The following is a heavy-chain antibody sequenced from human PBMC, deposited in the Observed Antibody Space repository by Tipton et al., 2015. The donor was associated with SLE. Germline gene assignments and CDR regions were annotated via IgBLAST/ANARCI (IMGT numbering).Heavy chain of an antibody. CDR3: ARDSDGYIEDEYFDY. J-gene: IGHJ4*02. Sequence: SLRLSCAASGFTFSSYSMNWVRQAPGKGLEWVSSISRSSSYIYYADSVKGRFTISRDNAKNSLYLQKNSLRAEDTAVYYCARDSDGYIEDEYFDYWGQGLLVTVSS. CDR1: GFTFSSYS. D-gene: IGHD5-24*01. CDR2: ISRSSSYI. V-gene: IGHV3-21*03.